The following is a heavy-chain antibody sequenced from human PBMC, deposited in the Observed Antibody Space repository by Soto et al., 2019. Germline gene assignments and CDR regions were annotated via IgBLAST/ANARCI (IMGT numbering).Heavy chain of an antibody. V-gene: IGHV4-34*01. D-gene: IGHD3-3*01. CDR1: GGSFSGYY. CDR3: ARGPPSLGIFGVVMDNWFDP. Sequence: NPSETLSLTCAVYGGSFSGYYWSWIRQPPGKGLEWIGEINHSGSTNYNPSLKSRVTISVDTSKNQFSLKLSSVTAADTAVYYCARGPPSLGIFGVVMDNWFDPWGQGTLVTVSS. J-gene: IGHJ5*02. CDR2: INHSGST.